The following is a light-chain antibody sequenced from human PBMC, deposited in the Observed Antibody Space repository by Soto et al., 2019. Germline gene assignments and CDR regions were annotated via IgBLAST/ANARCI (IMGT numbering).Light chain of an antibody. Sequence: DIQMTQSPSSLSASVGDRVSITCRASQTISTYLNWFQQKPGEAPNLLIYAASTLQSGVPSRFSGSGSGRDFPLPISSLQPEDFAPYCCQPSYDHPVTFGQGTRLDIK. CDR1: QTISTY. J-gene: IGKJ5*01. CDR2: AAS. CDR3: QPSYDHPVT. V-gene: IGKV1-39*01.